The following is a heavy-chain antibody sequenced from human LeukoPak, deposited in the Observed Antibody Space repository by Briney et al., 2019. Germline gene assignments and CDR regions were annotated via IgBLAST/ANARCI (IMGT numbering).Heavy chain of an antibody. Sequence: GASVKVSCKASGYTFTGYYMHWVRQAPGQGLEWMGWINPNSGGTNYAQKFQGRVTMTRDTSISTAYMELSRLRSDDTAVYYCAGSPAAIPDDAFDIWGQGTMVTVSS. CDR1: GYTFTGYY. D-gene: IGHD2-2*02. CDR2: INPNSGGT. J-gene: IGHJ3*02. CDR3: AGSPAAIPDDAFDI. V-gene: IGHV1-2*02.